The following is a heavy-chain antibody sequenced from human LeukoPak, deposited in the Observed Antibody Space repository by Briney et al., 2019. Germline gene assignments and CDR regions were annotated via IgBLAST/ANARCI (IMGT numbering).Heavy chain of an antibody. V-gene: IGHV3-30*18. D-gene: IGHD3-22*01. CDR2: ISYDGSNK. Sequence: PGRSLRLSCAASGFTFSSYGMHWVRQAPGKGLEWVAVISYDGSNKYYADSVKGGFTISRDNSNNTLYLQMNSLRAEDTAVYYSAKIMGPRDYDGNFDYWGQGTLVTVSS. CDR1: GFTFSSYG. CDR3: AKIMGPRDYDGNFDY. J-gene: IGHJ4*02.